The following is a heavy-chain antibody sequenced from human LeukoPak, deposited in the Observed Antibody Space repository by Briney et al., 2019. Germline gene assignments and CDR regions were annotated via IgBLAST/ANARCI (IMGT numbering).Heavy chain of an antibody. V-gene: IGHV1-2*02. CDR3: ATAYYYDSSGYPEGLDY. CDR1: GYTFTGYY. D-gene: IGHD3-22*01. CDR2: INPNSGGT. J-gene: IGHJ4*02. Sequence: SVKVSCKASGYTFTGYYMHWVRQAPGRGLEWMGWINPNSGGTNYAQKFQGRVTMTRDTSISTAYMELSRLRSDDTAVYYCATAYYYDSSGYPEGLDYWGQGTLVTVSS.